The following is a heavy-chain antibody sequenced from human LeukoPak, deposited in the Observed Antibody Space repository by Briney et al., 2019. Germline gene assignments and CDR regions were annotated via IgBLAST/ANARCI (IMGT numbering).Heavy chain of an antibody. CDR2: ISYDGSSK. V-gene: IGHV3-30-3*01. Sequence: PGGSLRLSCAASGFTFSSYAMHWVRQAPGKGLEWVAVISYDGSSKYYADSVKGRFTISRDNSKNTLYLQMNSLRAEDTAVYYCARSTAEENWFDPWGQGTLVTVSS. D-gene: IGHD2-8*02. CDR1: GFTFSSYA. J-gene: IGHJ5*02. CDR3: ARSTAEENWFDP.